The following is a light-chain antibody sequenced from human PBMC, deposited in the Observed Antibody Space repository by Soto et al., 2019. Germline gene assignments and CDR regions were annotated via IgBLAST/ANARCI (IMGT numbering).Light chain of an antibody. J-gene: IGKJ1*01. CDR1: QSVSSSY. CDR3: QQYGSSQP. CDR2: GAS. V-gene: IGKV3-20*01. Sequence: EIVLTQSPGTLSLSPGERATLSCRASQSVSSSYLAWYQQKPGQAPRLLIYGASSRATGIPDRFSGSGSGTDFTLTISRLEPEDFAVYYCQQYGSSQPFGQGTKGEIK.